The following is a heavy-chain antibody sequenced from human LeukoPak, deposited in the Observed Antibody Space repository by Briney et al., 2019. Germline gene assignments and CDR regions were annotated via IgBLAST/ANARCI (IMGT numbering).Heavy chain of an antibody. CDR2: IYYSGST. CDR1: GGSISSYY. CDR3: AGMGYCSSTSCYEENY. D-gene: IGHD2-2*01. Sequence: SETLSLTCAVSGGSISSYYWSWIRQPPGKGLEWIGYIYYSGSTNSNPSLKSRVTISVDTSKNQFSLQLSSVTAADTAVYYCAGMGYCSSTSCYEENYWGQGTLVTVSS. V-gene: IGHV4-59*01. J-gene: IGHJ4*02.